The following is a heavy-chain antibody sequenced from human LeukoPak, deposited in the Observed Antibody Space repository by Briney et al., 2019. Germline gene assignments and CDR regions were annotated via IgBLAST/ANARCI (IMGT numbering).Heavy chain of an antibody. Sequence: SETLSLTCTVSGASLRTYYWSWIRQPPGKGLEWIGYISYSGSTNYNPSLKSRVTISVDTSKNQFSLNLSSVTAADTAIYYCARATVGGLAYWGQGTLVTVSS. CDR3: ARATVGGLAY. CDR1: GASLRTYY. V-gene: IGHV4-59*01. D-gene: IGHD1-26*01. J-gene: IGHJ4*02. CDR2: ISYSGST.